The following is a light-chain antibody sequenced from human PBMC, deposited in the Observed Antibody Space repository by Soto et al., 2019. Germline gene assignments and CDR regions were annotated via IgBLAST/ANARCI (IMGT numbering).Light chain of an antibody. CDR1: QRVSSY. CDR3: QQRANWPRLT. V-gene: IGKV3-11*01. Sequence: EIVLTQSPASLSLSPGERATLSCRASQRVSSYLAWYQQKPGQAPRLLIYDASNRATGIPARFSGSGSGTDFTLTISSLEPEDFALYYCQQRANWPRLTFGGGTKVEIK. J-gene: IGKJ4*01. CDR2: DAS.